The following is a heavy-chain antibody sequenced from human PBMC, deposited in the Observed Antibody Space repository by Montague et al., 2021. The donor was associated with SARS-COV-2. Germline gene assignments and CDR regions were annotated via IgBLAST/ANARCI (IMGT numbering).Heavy chain of an antibody. V-gene: IGHV4-39*07. CDR3: ARDTRITMIVVVQGYGMDV. CDR2: IYYSGST. CDR1: GGSISSSSYY. J-gene: IGHJ6*02. D-gene: IGHD3-22*01. Sequence: SETLSLTSTVSGGSISSSSYYWGWIRQPQGKGLEWIGSIYYSGSTYYNLSIKSRVTISVDTSKNQFSLKLSSVTAADTAVYYCARDTRITMIVVVQGYGMDVWGQGTTVTVSS.